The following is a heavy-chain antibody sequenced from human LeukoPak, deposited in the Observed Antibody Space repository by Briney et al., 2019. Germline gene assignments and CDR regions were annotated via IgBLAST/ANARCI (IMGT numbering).Heavy chain of an antibody. J-gene: IGHJ4*02. D-gene: IGHD2-2*01. CDR3: ARDLHIVVVPTTPGF. CDR2: IQQDGSEK. Sequence: GGSLRLSCAASGFTFSNYSMSWDRQAPGKGLEWVANIQQDGSEKYYVDSVKGRFTISRDNAKNSLYLQMNSLRAEDTAVYYCARDLHIVVVPTTPGFWGQGTLLTVSS. CDR1: GFTFSNYS. V-gene: IGHV3-7*03.